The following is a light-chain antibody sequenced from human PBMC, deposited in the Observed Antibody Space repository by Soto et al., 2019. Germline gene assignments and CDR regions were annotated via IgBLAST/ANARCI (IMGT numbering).Light chain of an antibody. CDR3: QRYCSSPET. CDR1: QGLVYSDGNTY. V-gene: IGKV2-30*01. Sequence: DVVMTQSPLSLPVTLGQPASISCRSSQGLVYSDGNTYLNWFQQRPGQSPRRLIYKVSNRDSGVPDRFSGSGSGTDFTLTFSRLEPEDFAGYYCQRYCSSPETCGPGTKVDSK. J-gene: IGKJ3*01. CDR2: KVS.